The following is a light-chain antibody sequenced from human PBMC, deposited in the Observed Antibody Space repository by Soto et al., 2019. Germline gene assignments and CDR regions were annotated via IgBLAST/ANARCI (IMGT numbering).Light chain of an antibody. CDR3: QQTYGSPLT. V-gene: IGKV1-39*01. J-gene: IGKJ2*01. Sequence: DIQMTQSPSSLSASVGDRVTITCRASQNISPFLNWYQQRPGKAPRLLIFAATTLQRGVPSRFSGSGSGTDFTLTIDSLQPEDFATYYCQQTYGSPLTFGQGTRLDI. CDR2: AAT. CDR1: QNISPF.